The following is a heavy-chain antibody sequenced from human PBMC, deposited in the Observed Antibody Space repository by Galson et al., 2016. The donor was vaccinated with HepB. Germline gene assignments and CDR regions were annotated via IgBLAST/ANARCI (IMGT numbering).Heavy chain of an antibody. CDR3: VRDPTYAGYSSTDAFDF. J-gene: IGHJ3*01. CDR1: GFTFSSYS. CDR2: ISSGYSTV. D-gene: IGHD2-2*01. Sequence: SLRLSCAASGFTFSSYSMSWVRQAPGKGLEWVSYISSGYSTVYYADSVKGRFTISRDNAKDSLSLQMNSLRDEDTALYYCVRDPTYAGYSSTDAFDFWGQGAMVIVSS. V-gene: IGHV3-48*02.